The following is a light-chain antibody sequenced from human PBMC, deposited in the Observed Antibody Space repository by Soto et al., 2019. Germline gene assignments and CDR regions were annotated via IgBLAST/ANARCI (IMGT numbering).Light chain of an antibody. CDR1: QTINNY. CDR2: TIF. J-gene: IGKJ1*01. Sequence: DIQMTQSPSSLSASVGDRVTITCRTSQTINNYLHWYQHKPGQAPKLLIYTIFNLQSGVPSRFSGNGSWTEFTLTISSLQPEDFATYFCQHTHGTPWTFGQGTKVDI. V-gene: IGKV1-39*01. CDR3: QHTHGTPWT.